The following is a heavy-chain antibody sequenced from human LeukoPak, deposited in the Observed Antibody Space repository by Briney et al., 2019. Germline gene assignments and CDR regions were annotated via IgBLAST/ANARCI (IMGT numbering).Heavy chain of an antibody. D-gene: IGHD3-16*01. Sequence: ASVKVSCKASGDTFNSYAISWVRQAPGQGLEWMGGIIPMLGTTNYAQKFQGRVTITADKFTRTAYMEVSSLTSEDTAIYYCARALTTMISFAAPGGYWGQGTLVTVSS. CDR2: IIPMLGTT. V-gene: IGHV1-69*10. J-gene: IGHJ4*02. CDR1: GDTFNSYA. CDR3: ARALTTMISFAAPGGY.